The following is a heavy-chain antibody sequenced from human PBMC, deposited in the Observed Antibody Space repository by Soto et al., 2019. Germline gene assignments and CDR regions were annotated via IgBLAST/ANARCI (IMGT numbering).Heavy chain of an antibody. D-gene: IGHD5-12*01. CDR3: ARARIEMATIWFEY. J-gene: IGHJ4*02. Sequence: PSETLSLTCTVSGGSVSSSSYYWGWVRQPPGKGLEWIGYIYYSGSTNYNPSLKSRVTISVDTSKNQFSLKLSSVTAADTAVYYCARARIEMATIWFEYWGQGTLVTVSS. CDR1: GGSVSSSSYY. V-gene: IGHV4-61*01. CDR2: IYYSGST.